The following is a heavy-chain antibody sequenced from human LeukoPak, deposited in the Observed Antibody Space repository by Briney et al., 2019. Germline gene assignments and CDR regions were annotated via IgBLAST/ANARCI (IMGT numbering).Heavy chain of an antibody. J-gene: IGHJ3*02. CDR2: MCSGGST. Sequence: GGSLRLSCAASGFTVSSNYMSWVRQAQGKGLEWVSVMCSGGSTYYADSVKGRFTISRDNSKNTLYLQMNSLRAEDTAVYYCARGPITYDYVWGSYRRDAFDIWGQGTMVTVSS. D-gene: IGHD3-16*02. CDR3: ARGPITYDYVWGSYRRDAFDI. CDR1: GFTVSSNY. V-gene: IGHV3-66*01.